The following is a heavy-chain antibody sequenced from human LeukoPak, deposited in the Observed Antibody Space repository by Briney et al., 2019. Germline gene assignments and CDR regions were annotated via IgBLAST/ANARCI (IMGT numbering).Heavy chain of an antibody. CDR2: XXXXXXX. CDR3: ARNRDSFYDGSGEYAGRGFGWFDP. D-gene: IGHD4-23*01. V-gene: IGHV4-4*02. J-gene: IGHJ5*02. Sequence: PSGTLSLTCAVSGGSISNXXXXXXVRQPPGKGXEXXXXXXXXXXXXFNPSLKSRVTISIDKSKNQFSLKMTSVTAADTGIFYCARNRDSFYDGSGEYAGRGFGWFDPWGQGTRVTVSS. CDR1: GGSISNXXX.